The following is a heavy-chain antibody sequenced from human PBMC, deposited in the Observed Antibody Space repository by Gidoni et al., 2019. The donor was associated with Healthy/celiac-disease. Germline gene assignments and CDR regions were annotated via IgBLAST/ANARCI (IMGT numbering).Heavy chain of an antibody. CDR1: GGSLSRSNW. V-gene: IGHV4-4*02. J-gene: IGHJ3*02. CDR2: IYHSGSN. CDR3: ARDFWGGRAVAGTSRHAFDI. D-gene: IGHD6-19*01. Sequence: QVQLQESGPGLVKPSGHLSLTCAVSGGSLSRSNWWSWVRQPPGKGLEWIGEIYHSGSNNYNPSLKSRVTISVDKSKNQFSLKLSSVTAADTAVYYWARDFWGGRAVAGTSRHAFDIWGQGTMVTVSS.